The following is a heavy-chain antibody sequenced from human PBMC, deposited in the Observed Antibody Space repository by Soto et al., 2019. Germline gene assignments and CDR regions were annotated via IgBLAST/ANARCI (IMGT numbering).Heavy chain of an antibody. CDR1: GGSISSGGYY. CDR3: ARDYYDSSGYYLGWFDP. V-gene: IGHV4-31*03. CDR2: IYYSGST. D-gene: IGHD3-22*01. Sequence: QVQLQESGPGLVKPSQTLSLTCTVSGGSISSGGYYWSWIRQHPGKGLEWIGYIYYSGSTYYNPSLKSRVTISVDTSKNQFCLKLSSVTAADTAVYYCARDYYDSSGYYLGWFDPWGQGTLVTVSS. J-gene: IGHJ5*02.